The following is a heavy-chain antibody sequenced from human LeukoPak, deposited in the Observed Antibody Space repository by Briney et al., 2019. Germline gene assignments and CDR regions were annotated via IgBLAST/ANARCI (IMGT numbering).Heavy chain of an antibody. CDR1: GFTFSSYA. D-gene: IGHD3-22*01. J-gene: IGHJ4*02. V-gene: IGHV3-23*01. CDR3: AKRSAYYDSRGYYFPFEY. CDR2: ISGSGGST. Sequence: GGSLRLSCAASGFTFSSYAMSWVRQAPEKGLEWVSAISGSGGSTYYTDSVRGRFTISRDNSKNTLYLQMNSLRAEDTAVYYCAKRSAYYDSRGYYFPFEYWGQGTLVTVSS.